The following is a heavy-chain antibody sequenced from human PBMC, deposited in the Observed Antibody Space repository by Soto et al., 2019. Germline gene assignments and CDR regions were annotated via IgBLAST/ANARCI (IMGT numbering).Heavy chain of an antibody. J-gene: IGHJ4*02. V-gene: IGHV3-64D*08. Sequence: PGGSLRLSCSASGFIFSPYAMHWVRQAPGKGLEYISSISSNGGSTYYADSVKGRFTISRDNSKNTLYLQMNSLRVEDTAVYYCVKDRWVDYWGQGTLVTVSS. D-gene: IGHD1-26*01. CDR2: ISSNGGST. CDR3: VKDRWVDY. CDR1: GFIFSPYA.